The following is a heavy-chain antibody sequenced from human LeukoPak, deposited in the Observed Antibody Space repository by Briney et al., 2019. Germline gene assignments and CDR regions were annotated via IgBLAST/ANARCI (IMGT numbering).Heavy chain of an antibody. CDR3: ARVRDGYNDAFDI. D-gene: IGHD5-24*01. CDR1: GYILTDYY. Sequence: ASVKVSCKASGYILTDYYMHWVRQAPGQGLEWMGINSPSGSGTTYAQKFQGRVTMTRDTSTSTVYMELSSLRSEDTAVYYCARVRDGYNDAFDIWGQGTMVTVSS. J-gene: IGHJ3*02. V-gene: IGHV1-46*01. CDR2: NSPSGSGT.